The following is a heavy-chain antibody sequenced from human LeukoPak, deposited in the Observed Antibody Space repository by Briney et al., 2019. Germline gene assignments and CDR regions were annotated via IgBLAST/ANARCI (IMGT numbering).Heavy chain of an antibody. CDR2: ILYDGSNE. D-gene: IGHD5-18*01. V-gene: IGHV3-33*01. Sequence: PGGSLRLSCAASGFSFSSYGLHWVRQAPGKGLEWVAVILYDGSNEYYGDSVKGRFAISRDNQNNTLDLQMNSLRADDTAVYYCARAGYSMDTEYFQHWGQGTLVTVSS. CDR1: GFSFSSYG. CDR3: ARAGYSMDTEYFQH. J-gene: IGHJ1*01.